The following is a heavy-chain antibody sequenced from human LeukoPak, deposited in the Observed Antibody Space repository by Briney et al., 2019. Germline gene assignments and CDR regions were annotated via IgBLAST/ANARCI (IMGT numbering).Heavy chain of an antibody. Sequence: SETLSLTCTVSGGSIGSYYWSWIRQPPGKGLEWIGYIDYSGSTNYNPSLKSRVTISVDTSKNQFFLKLSSVTAADTAVYYCARVRRYTGRPDAFDIWGQGTMVTVSS. D-gene: IGHD6-13*01. CDR1: GGSIGSYY. CDR2: IDYSGST. J-gene: IGHJ3*02. V-gene: IGHV4-59*01. CDR3: ARVRRYTGRPDAFDI.